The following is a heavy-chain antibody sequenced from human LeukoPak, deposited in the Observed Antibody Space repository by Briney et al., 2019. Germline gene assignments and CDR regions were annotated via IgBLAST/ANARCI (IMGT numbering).Heavy chain of an antibody. CDR2: IYYSGST. CDR3: ARQGGSYYTPFDS. V-gene: IGHV4-39*01. J-gene: IGHJ4*02. CDR1: GGSISSSSYY. D-gene: IGHD1-26*01. Sequence: SETLSLTCTASGGSISSSSYYWGWIRQPPGKGLEWIGNIYYSGSTYYNPSLRSRVTTSVDTSKNQFSLKLNSVTAADTAVYYCARQGGSYYTPFDSWGQGTLVTVSS.